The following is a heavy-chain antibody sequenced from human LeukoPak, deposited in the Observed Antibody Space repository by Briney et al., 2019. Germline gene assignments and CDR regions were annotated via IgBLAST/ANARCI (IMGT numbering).Heavy chain of an antibody. CDR3: GRIFCSGGSCHSLV. CDR2: VYCSGST. CDR1: GGSISTDNYY. J-gene: IGHJ4*02. D-gene: IGHD2-15*01. V-gene: IGHV4-39*02. Sequence: SETLSLTCTVSGGSISTDNYYWGWIRQPPGKGMEWIGSVYCSGSTYSNPSFKSRVTISADLSKNHFSLKLYSVTAADTAVYYCGRIFCSGGSCHSLVWGQGTLVTVSS.